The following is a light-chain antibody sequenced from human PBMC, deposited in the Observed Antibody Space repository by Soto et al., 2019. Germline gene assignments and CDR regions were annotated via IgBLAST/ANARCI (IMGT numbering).Light chain of an antibody. Sequence: DIQMTQSPSSLSASVGDRVTITCRASQGISNFLAWYQQKPGKVPQLLISAASTLQSGVASRFSGRGSGTDFTLTITSLQPEDVATYYCQKYSSVITFGQGTRLEIK. CDR1: QGISNF. CDR2: AAS. CDR3: QKYSSVIT. J-gene: IGKJ5*01. V-gene: IGKV1-27*01.